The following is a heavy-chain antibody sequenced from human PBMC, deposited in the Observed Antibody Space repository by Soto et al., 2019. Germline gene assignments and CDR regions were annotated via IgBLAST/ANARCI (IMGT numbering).Heavy chain of an antibody. J-gene: IGHJ4*02. Sequence: QVQLVQSGAEVKKPGSSVKVSCKASGGTFSSYAISWVRQAPGQGLEWMGGIIPIFGTANYAQKFQGRVTITADESTSTAYMELSSLRSEDTAVYYCASPTRGYGYGYFVYWGQGTLVTVSS. CDR2: IIPIFGTA. CDR1: GGTFSSYA. D-gene: IGHD5-18*01. V-gene: IGHV1-69*01. CDR3: ASPTRGYGYGYFVY.